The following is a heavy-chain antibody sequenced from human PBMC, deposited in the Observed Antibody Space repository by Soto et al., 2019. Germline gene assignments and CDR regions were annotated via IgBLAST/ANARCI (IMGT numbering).Heavy chain of an antibody. Sequence: SETLSLTCTVSGGSISSYYWSWIRQPAGKGLEWIGRIYTSGSTNYNPSLKSRVTMSVDTSKNQFSLKVGSVTAADTAVYYCASSSLYGMDVWGQGTTVTVSS. CDR2: IYTSGST. J-gene: IGHJ6*02. CDR3: ASSSLYGMDV. CDR1: GGSISSYY. V-gene: IGHV4-4*07.